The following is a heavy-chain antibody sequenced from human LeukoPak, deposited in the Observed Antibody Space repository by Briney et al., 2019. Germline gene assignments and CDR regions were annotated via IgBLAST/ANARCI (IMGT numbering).Heavy chain of an antibody. CDR2: INPSGGNT. Sequence: GASVKVSCKASGYTFTSYYMHWVRQAPGQGLEWMGIINPSGGNTSYAQKFQGRVTMTRDMSTSTVYMELSSLRSEDTAMYYCASAGSSFLFDYWGQGTLVTVSS. CDR1: GYTFTSYY. D-gene: IGHD6-6*01. V-gene: IGHV1-46*01. CDR3: ASAGSSFLFDY. J-gene: IGHJ4*02.